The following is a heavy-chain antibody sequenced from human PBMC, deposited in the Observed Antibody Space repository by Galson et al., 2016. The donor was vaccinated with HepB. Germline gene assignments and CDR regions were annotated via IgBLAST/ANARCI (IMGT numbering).Heavy chain of an antibody. CDR1: GFTFSDST. J-gene: IGHJ4*02. D-gene: IGHD4-23*01. V-gene: IGHV3-73*01. CDR2: IRNKANSYAA. Sequence: SLRLSCAASGFTFSDSTVHWVRQASGKGLEWVGRIRNKANSYAAAYAASVKGRFTVSRDDSKNTAYLQMNSLKTEDTAVYFCTRHLLYGGTSFDYWGQGTVVTVSS. CDR3: TRHLLYGGTSFDY.